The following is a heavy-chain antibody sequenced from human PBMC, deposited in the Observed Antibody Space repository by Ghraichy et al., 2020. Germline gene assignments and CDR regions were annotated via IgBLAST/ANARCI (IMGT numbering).Heavy chain of an antibody. J-gene: IGHJ6*02. V-gene: IGHV3-66*01. CDR2: IYAGGTT. Sequence: GESLNISCAAAGFIVSKNYMMWVRQAPGKGLEWVSLIYAGGTTSYADSVKGRFIISRDNSKNTLYLQLNSLRVEHTAMYYCASRIAAASGFDLWGQGTTVPVS. D-gene: IGHD6-25*01. CDR1: GFIVSKNY. CDR3: ASRIAAASGFDL.